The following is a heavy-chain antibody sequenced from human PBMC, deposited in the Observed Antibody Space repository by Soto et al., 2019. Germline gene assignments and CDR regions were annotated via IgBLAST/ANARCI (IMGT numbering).Heavy chain of an antibody. V-gene: IGHV5-51*01. D-gene: IGHD5-18*01. CDR1: GYSFTNYW. CDR3: ARHRWSAMELYYYYGMDV. CDR2: IYPGDSDT. Sequence: PGESLKISCKGSGYSFTNYWIGWVRQMPGKGLEWMGIIYPGDSDTRYSPSFQGQVTISADKSISTAYLQWSSPKASDTAMYYCARHRWSAMELYYYYGMDVWGQGTTVTVSS. J-gene: IGHJ6*02.